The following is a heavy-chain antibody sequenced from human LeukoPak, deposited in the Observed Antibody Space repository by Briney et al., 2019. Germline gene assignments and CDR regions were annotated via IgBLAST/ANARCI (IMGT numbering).Heavy chain of an antibody. J-gene: IGHJ6*02. CDR2: INPNSGGT. D-gene: IGHD3-10*01. CDR1: GYTFTVYY. V-gene: IGHV1-2*04. Sequence: GASVKVSCKASGYTFTVYYMHWVRQAPGQGLEWMGRINPNSGGTNYAQKFQGWVTMTRDTSISTAYMELSRLRSDDTAVYYCARGESSSSGYYYGMDVWGQGTTVTVSS. CDR3: ARGESSSSGYYYGMDV.